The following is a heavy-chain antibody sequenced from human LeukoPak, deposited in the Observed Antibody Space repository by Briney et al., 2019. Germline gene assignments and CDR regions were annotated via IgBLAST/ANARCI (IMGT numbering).Heavy chain of an antibody. Sequence: GASVKVSCKASGYTFTSYGMSWVRQAPGKGLEGMGWISAYNGNTNYAQKLQGRVTMTTDTSTSTAYMELRSLRSDDTAVYYCARGCSSTSCYWSDYWGQGTLVTVSS. D-gene: IGHD2-2*01. CDR1: GYTFTSYG. CDR2: ISAYNGNT. CDR3: ARGCSSTSCYWSDY. V-gene: IGHV1-18*01. J-gene: IGHJ4*02.